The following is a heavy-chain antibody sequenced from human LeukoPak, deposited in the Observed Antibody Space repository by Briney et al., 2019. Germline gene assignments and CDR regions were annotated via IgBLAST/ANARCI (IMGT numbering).Heavy chain of an antibody. Sequence: ASVKVSCKASGGTFSSYAISWVRQAPGQGLEWMGRIIPILGIANYAQKFQGRVTITADKSTSTAYMEPSSLRSEDTAVYYCASVDYGGKYYFDYWGQGTLVTVSS. D-gene: IGHD4-23*01. V-gene: IGHV1-69*04. J-gene: IGHJ4*02. CDR1: GGTFSSYA. CDR3: ASVDYGGKYYFDY. CDR2: IIPILGIA.